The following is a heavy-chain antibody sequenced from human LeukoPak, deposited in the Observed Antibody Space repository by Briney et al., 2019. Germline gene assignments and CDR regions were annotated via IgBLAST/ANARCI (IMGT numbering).Heavy chain of an antibody. J-gene: IGHJ4*02. CDR3: ANYGTAMVTGY. CDR2: IYYSGST. V-gene: IGHV4-39*07. CDR1: GGSISSSSYY. D-gene: IGHD5-18*01. Sequence: SETLSLTCTVSGGSISSSSYYWGWIRQPPGKGLEWIGSIYYSGSTYYNPSLKSRVTISVDTSKNQFSLKLSSVTAADTAVYYCANYGTAMVTGYWGQGTLVTVSS.